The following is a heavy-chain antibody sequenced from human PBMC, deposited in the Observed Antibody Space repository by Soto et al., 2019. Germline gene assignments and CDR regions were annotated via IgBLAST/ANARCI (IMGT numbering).Heavy chain of an antibody. CDR1: GGSMNAHF. Sequence: PSETLSLTCTVSGGSMNAHFWSWIRQSAGKGLEWIGHIYISGTTMYNPSLKSRVTMSGDPPTNQLSLQLTTLPAADTAVYYCARINGGSPDFWGQGTLVTVSS. CDR3: ARINGGSPDF. V-gene: IGHV4-4*07. J-gene: IGHJ4*02. D-gene: IGHD2-15*01. CDR2: IYISGTT.